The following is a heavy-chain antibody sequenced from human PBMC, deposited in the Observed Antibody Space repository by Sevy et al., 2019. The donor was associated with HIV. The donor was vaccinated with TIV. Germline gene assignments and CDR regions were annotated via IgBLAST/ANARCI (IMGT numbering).Heavy chain of an antibody. J-gene: IGHJ3*02. CDR3: ARDRAIVVVTIDAFDI. CDR2: ISAYNGNT. CDR1: GYTFTSYG. V-gene: IGHV1-18*01. D-gene: IGHD3-22*01. Sequence: ASVKVSCKASGYTFTSYGISWVRQAPGQGLKWMGWISAYNGNTNYAQKLQGRVTMTTDTSTSTAYMELRSLRSDDTAVYYCARDRAIVVVTIDAFDIWGQGTMVTVSS.